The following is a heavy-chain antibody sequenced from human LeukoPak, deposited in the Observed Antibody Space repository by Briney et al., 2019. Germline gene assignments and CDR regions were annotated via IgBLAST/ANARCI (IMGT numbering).Heavy chain of an antibody. CDR3: ASGVSDFTHPIDY. J-gene: IGHJ4*02. V-gene: IGHV1-69*05. CDR2: IIPIFGTA. Sequence: SVNVSRTASAATFTSYANSWIRHAPAQGHERKGGIIPIFGTANYAQKVQGRVTITTDESTSTAYMELSSLRSEDTAVYYCASGVSDFTHPIDYWGQGTLVTVSS. D-gene: IGHD5/OR15-5a*01. CDR1: AATFTSYA.